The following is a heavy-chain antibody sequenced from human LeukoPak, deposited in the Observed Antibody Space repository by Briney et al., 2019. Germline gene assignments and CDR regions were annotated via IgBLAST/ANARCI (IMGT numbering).Heavy chain of an antibody. CDR2: IYHSGST. CDR1: GGSISSGGYY. D-gene: IGHD2-2*02. CDR3: ARDPHSRLCSSTSCYTRSYMDV. V-gene: IGHV4-30-2*01. Sequence: TLSLTCTVSGGSISSGGYYWSWIRQPPGKGLEWIGYIYHSGSTYYNPSLKSRVTISVDRSKNQFSLKLSSVTAADTAVYYCARDPHSRLCSSTSCYTRSYMDVWGKGTTVTVSS. J-gene: IGHJ6*03.